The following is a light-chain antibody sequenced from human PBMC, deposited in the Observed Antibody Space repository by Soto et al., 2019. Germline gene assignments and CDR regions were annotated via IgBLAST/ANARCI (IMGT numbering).Light chain of an antibody. J-gene: IGLJ2*01. CDR3: QSYDSSLSGVV. CDR2: GNS. V-gene: IGLV1-40*01. Sequence: VLTQPPSVSGAPGQRVTLSCTGSSSNIGAGYDVHWYQQLPGTAPKLLIYGNSNRPSGVPDRFSGSKSGTSASLAITGLQAEDEADYYCQSYDSSLSGVVFGGGTKLTVL. CDR1: SSNIGAGYD.